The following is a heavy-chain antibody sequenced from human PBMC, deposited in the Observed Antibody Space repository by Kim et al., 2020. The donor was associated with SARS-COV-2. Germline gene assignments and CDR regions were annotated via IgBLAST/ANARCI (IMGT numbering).Heavy chain of an antibody. J-gene: IGHJ4*02. Sequence: NSDGSSTSYADSVKGRVTISRDNAKNTLYLQMNSLRAEDTAVYYCALYRYWGQGTLVTVSS. CDR3: ALYRY. V-gene: IGHV3-74*01. CDR2: NSDGSST.